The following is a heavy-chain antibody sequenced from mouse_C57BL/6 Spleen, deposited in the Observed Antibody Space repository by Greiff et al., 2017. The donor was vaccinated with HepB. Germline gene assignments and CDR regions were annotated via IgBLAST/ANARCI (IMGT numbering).Heavy chain of an antibody. J-gene: IGHJ1*03. CDR1: GYTFTSYW. Sequence: QVQLQQPGAELVRPGSSVKLSCKASGYTFTSYWMDWVKQRPGQGLEWIGNIYPSDSETHYNQKFKDKATLTVDKSSSTAYMQLSSLTSEDSAVYYCARSRGPKGYFDVWGTGTTVTVSS. CDR3: ARSRGPKGYFDV. V-gene: IGHV1-61*01. CDR2: IYPSDSET.